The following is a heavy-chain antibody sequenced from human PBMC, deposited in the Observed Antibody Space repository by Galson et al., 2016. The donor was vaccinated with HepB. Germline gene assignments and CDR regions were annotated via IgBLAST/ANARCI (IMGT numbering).Heavy chain of an antibody. CDR1: GFTFSSYG. CDR3: ATLPSGEFDH. CDR2: ISFDGSNA. V-gene: IGHV3-30*03. Sequence: SLRLSCAASGFTFSSYGMHWVRQAPGKGLEWVAVISFDGSNAYYADSVKGRFTVSRDNSKNTLYLQMDSLKHGDTALYHCATLPSGEFDHWGQGTLVTVSS. D-gene: IGHD4-17*01. J-gene: IGHJ5*02.